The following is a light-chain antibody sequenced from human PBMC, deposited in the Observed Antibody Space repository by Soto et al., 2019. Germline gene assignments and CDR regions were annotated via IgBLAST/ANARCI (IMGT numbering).Light chain of an antibody. CDR2: DAS. J-gene: IGKJ2*01. Sequence: EIVLTQSPGTLSLSPGERATLSCRASQTIYKNYVAWYQQRPGQAPRLLIYDASNRATGIPDRFSGSGSGTDFTLTISRLEPEDFAVYYCQQCSHSPRTFGQGTKVEIK. CDR1: QTIYKNY. V-gene: IGKV3-20*01. CDR3: QQCSHSPRT.